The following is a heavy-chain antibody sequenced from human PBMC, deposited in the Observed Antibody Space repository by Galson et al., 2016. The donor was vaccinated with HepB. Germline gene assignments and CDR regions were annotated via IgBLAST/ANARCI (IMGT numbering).Heavy chain of an antibody. CDR3: ARANDSSWHNFDY. Sequence: SLRLSCAVSGFNSKNAWMNWVRQAPGKGLEWVGRTKAPGDGGTADHAAPVKGRFTISRDDSRNTIYLQMNSLGPEDTAVYYCARANDSSWHNFDYWGQGTLVTVSS. V-gene: IGHV3-15*07. CDR2: TKAPGDGGTA. J-gene: IGHJ4*02. D-gene: IGHD6-13*01. CDR1: GFNSKNAW.